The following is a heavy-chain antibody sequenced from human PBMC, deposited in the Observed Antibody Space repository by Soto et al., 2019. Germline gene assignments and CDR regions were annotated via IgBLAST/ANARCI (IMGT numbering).Heavy chain of an antibody. J-gene: IGHJ5*02. CDR2: MNPNSGNT. D-gene: IGHD6-13*01. V-gene: IGHV1-8*01. Sequence: GASVKVSCNASGYTFTGYDINWVRQASGQGLEWMGWMNPNSGNTGSAQKFQGRVTMTRDTSITTAYMELSSLRSEDTAVYYCARVILEGSSSSWYHGSWFDPWGQGTLVTVAS. CDR3: ARVILEGSSSSWYHGSWFDP. CDR1: GYTFTGYD.